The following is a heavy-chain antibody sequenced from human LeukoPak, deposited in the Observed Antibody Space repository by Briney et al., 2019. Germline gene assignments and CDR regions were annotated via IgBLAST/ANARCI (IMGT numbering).Heavy chain of an antibody. CDR3: ARGLEWELLGYSDY. CDR2: INPGGGST. V-gene: IGHV1-46*01. Sequence: ASVKVSCKASRYTFTSYYMHWVRQAPGQGLEWMGIINPGGGSTSYAQKFQGRVTMTRDMSTSTVYMELGSLRSEDTAVYYCARGLEWELLGYSDYWGQGTLVTVSS. D-gene: IGHD1-26*01. J-gene: IGHJ4*02. CDR1: RYTFTSYY.